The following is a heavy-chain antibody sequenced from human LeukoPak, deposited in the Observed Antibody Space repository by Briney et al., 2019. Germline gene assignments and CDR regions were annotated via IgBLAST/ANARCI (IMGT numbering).Heavy chain of an antibody. J-gene: IGHJ3*02. CDR1: GGSISSSSYY. CDR2: IHYSGST. V-gene: IGHV4-39*07. CDR3: ANNPYYDSPPRI. D-gene: IGHD3-22*01. Sequence: KPSETLSLTCTVSGGSISSSSYYWGWIRQPPGKGLEWIGSIHYSGSTNYNPSLKSRVTISVDTSKNQFSLKLSSVTAADTAVCYCANNPYYDSPPRIWGQGTMVTVSS.